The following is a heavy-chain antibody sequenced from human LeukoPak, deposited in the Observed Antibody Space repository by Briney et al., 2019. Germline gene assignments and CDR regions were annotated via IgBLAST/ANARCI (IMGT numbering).Heavy chain of an antibody. CDR2: IKGEGSEK. Sequence: GGSLRLSCEVSGFTFSNYWMTWVRQAPGKGLEWVANIKGEGSEKYYVDSVKGRFTISRDNAKNSVYLQMNSLRAEDTAVYYCARDLLVGATSYYYYGMDVWGQGTTVTASS. CDR1: GFTFSNYW. V-gene: IGHV3-7*01. CDR3: ARDLLVGATSYYYYGMDV. D-gene: IGHD1-26*01. J-gene: IGHJ6*02.